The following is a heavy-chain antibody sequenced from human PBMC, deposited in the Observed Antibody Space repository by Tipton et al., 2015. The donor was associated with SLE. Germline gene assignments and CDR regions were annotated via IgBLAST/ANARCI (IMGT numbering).Heavy chain of an antibody. CDR2: IKQDGSEK. Sequence: SLRLSCAASGFTFSSYWMSWVRQAPGKGLEWVANIKQDGSEKYYVDSVKGRFTISRDNAKNSLYLQMNSLRAEDTAVYYCARAESPWYYYYYMDVWGKGTTVTVSS. V-gene: IGHV3-7*01. CDR1: GFTFSSYW. D-gene: IGHD1-14*01. J-gene: IGHJ6*03. CDR3: ARAESPWYYYYYMDV.